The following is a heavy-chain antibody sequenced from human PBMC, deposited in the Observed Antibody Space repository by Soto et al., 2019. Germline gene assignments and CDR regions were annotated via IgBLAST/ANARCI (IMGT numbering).Heavy chain of an antibody. V-gene: IGHV1-18*01. Sequence: ASVKVSCKASRFTFSNYGLNWVRQAPGQGXEWMGWVSANNGHTNYAQNLQGRVSMTTDTSTSTAYMELRGLTFDDTAVYYCARDIESVTAKHFFYYYAMDVWGQGTTVTVSS. CDR3: ARDIESVTAKHFFYYYAMDV. D-gene: IGHD2-8*01. J-gene: IGHJ6*02. CDR2: VSANNGHT. CDR1: RFTFSNYG.